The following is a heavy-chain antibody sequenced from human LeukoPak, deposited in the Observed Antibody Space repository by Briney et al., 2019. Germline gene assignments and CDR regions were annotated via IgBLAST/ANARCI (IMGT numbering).Heavy chain of an antibody. V-gene: IGHV4-31*03. J-gene: IGHJ4*02. CDR2: INHSGST. D-gene: IGHD6-13*01. CDR1: GGSISSGGYY. Sequence: SETLSLTCTVSGGSISSGGYYWSWIRQHPGKGLEWIGYINHSGSTNYNPSLKSRVTISVDTSKNQFSLKLSSVTAADTAVYYCARGRAAGTHYWGQGTLVTVSS. CDR3: ARGRAAGTHY.